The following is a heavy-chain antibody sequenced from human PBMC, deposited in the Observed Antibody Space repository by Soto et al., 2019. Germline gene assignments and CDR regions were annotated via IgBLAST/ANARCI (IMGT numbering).Heavy chain of an antibody. D-gene: IGHD6-19*01. J-gene: IGHJ4*02. CDR1: GFAFSSYW. CDR3: ASEYSSGWNRLGY. Sequence: PGGSLRLSCAASGFAFSSYWLHWIRQVPGKGLVWVSRINRDGSETTYADSVKGRFTISRDNANNTLSLQMNSLSTDDTAVYYCASEYSSGWNRLGYWGQGTQVAVSS. CDR2: INRDGSET. V-gene: IGHV3-74*01.